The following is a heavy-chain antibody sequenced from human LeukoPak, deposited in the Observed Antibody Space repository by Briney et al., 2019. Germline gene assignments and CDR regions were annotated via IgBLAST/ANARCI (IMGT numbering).Heavy chain of an antibody. Sequence: AGGSLRLSCAASGFTFSSYAMSWVRQAPGKGLEWVSAISGSGGSTYYADSVKGRFTISRDNSKNTLYLQMNSLRAEDTAVYYCARRGDSSSSGPFDIWGQGTMVTVSS. CDR2: ISGSGGST. V-gene: IGHV3-23*01. CDR1: GFTFSSYA. D-gene: IGHD6-6*01. J-gene: IGHJ3*02. CDR3: ARRGDSSSSGPFDI.